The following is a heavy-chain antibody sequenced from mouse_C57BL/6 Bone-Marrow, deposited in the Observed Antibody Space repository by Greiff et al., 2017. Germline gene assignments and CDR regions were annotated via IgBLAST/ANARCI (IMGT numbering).Heavy chain of an antibody. D-gene: IGHD1-1*01. Sequence: VQLQQSGPVLVKPGASVKMSCKASGYTFTDYYMNWVKQSHGKSLEWIGVINPYNGGTSYNQKFKGKATLTVDKSSSTAYMELNSLTSEDSAVYYCARWYGSSPFDYWGQGTTLTVSS. CDR1: GYTFTDYY. J-gene: IGHJ2*01. V-gene: IGHV1-19*01. CDR2: INPYNGGT. CDR3: ARWYGSSPFDY.